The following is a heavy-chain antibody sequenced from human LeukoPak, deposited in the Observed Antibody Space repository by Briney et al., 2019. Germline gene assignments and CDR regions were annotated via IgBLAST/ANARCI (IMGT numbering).Heavy chain of an antibody. CDR1: GGAVSSRSYY. CDR2: IHYSGST. Sequence: PSPSQSLICLIPGGAVSSRSYYWGWIRQLPGKGLEWIGSIHYSGSTYYNPSLKSRVTISVDTSKNQFSLKLSSVTAADAAVYYCARGLVTIGRPNYYMDVWGKGTTVTVSS. CDR3: ARGLVTIGRPNYYMDV. D-gene: IGHD4-11*01. V-gene: IGHV4-39*07. J-gene: IGHJ6*03.